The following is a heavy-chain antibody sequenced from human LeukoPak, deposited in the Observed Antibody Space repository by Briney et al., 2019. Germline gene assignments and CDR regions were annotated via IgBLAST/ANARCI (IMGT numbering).Heavy chain of an antibody. D-gene: IGHD4-23*01. CDR3: GKEDYGGNSGGIDY. CDR1: GFIFSSYG. CDR2: ITGSGGGA. J-gene: IGHJ4*02. Sequence: HPGGSLRLSCTASGFIFSSYGMTWVRQAPGKALEWVSSITGSGGGAYYADSVKGRSTISRDNSKHTLYLQMNSLRAEDTAVYFCGKEDYGGNSGGIDYWGQGTLVTVSS. V-gene: IGHV3-23*01.